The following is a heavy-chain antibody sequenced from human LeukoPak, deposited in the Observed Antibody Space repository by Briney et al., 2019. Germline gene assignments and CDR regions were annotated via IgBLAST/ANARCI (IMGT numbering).Heavy chain of an antibody. CDR1: ELTFSYFG. CDR3: TREGSYGDVLLTPMDV. Sequence: TGGSLRLSCAGSELTFSYFGMSWVRQAPGKGLEWVGFIRSKDYGGTTEYAASVKGRFTISRDDSKNIAYLQMNSLKTEDTAMYYCTREGSYGDVLLTPMDVWGKGTTVTISS. D-gene: IGHD4-17*01. CDR2: IRSKDYGGTT. J-gene: IGHJ6*04. V-gene: IGHV3-49*04.